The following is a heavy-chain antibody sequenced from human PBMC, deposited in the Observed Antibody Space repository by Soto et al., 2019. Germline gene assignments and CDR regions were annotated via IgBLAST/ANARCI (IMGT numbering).Heavy chain of an antibody. CDR3: AIVLRHYSGYRSPYGMDV. V-gene: IGHV3-23*01. CDR1: GFTFSSYA. D-gene: IGHD3-22*01. J-gene: IGHJ6*02. CDR2: ISGSGGSA. Sequence: GGSLRLACAASGFTFSSYAMSWVRQAPGKGLEWVSAISGSGGSAYYADSVKGRFTISRDNSKNTLYLQMNSLRAEDTAVYYCAIVLRHYSGYRSPYGMDVWGQGTTVTVSS.